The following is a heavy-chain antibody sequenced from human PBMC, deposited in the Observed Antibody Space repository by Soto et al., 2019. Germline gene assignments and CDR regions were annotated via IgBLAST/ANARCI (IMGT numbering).Heavy chain of an antibody. J-gene: IGHJ3*02. D-gene: IGHD3-16*02. V-gene: IGHV4-30-4*08. CDR3: ARSPRSFYDAFDI. CDR2: IYYSGDT. CDR1: GGSIISGDYY. Sequence: PSETLSLTCTVSGGSIISGDYYWSWIRQPPGKGLEWIGYIYYSGDTSYNPSLKSRVTISIDTSKNQFSLKLSSVTAADTAVYYCARSPRSFYDAFDIWGQGTMVT.